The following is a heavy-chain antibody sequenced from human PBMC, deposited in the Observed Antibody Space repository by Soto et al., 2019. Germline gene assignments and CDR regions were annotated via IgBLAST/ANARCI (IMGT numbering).Heavy chain of an antibody. CDR2: ICDDGSNK. J-gene: IGHJ3*02. Sequence: GGSLRLSCAASGFTFSSYGMHWVRQAPGKGLEWVAVICDDGSNKYYADSVKGRFTISRDNSKNTLYLQMNSLRAEDTAVYYCAKGRIAVALRGPAFDIWGQGTMVTVSS. D-gene: IGHD6-19*01. CDR3: AKGRIAVALRGPAFDI. V-gene: IGHV3-33*06. CDR1: GFTFSSYG.